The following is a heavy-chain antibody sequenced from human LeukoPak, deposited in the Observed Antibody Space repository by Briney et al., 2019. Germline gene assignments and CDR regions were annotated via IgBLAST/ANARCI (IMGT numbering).Heavy chain of an antibody. CDR2: IRQDGSEK. J-gene: IGHJ3*02. Sequence: GGSLRLSCAASGFTFSSYCMSWVRQAPGKGLEWVANIRQDGSEKHYLDSVKGRITISRDNAKNSLYLQMNSLRVEDTAVYFCARWGSELPDDAFDIWGQGTMVTVSS. CDR1: GFTFSSYC. V-gene: IGHV3-7*01. D-gene: IGHD6-25*01. CDR3: ARWGSELPDDAFDI.